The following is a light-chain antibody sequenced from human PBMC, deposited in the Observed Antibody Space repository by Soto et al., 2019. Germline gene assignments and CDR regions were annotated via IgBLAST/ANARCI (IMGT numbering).Light chain of an antibody. CDR2: GNN. J-gene: IGLJ3*02. CDR3: QSYDNSLSGDWV. Sequence: QPVLTQPPSVSGAPGQRVTISCTGSSSNIGAGYDVHWYQQLPGTAPKLLIYGNNNRPSGVPDRFSGSKSGTSASLAITGLQAEDEADYYCQSYDNSLSGDWVFGGGTKLT. V-gene: IGLV1-40*01. CDR1: SSNIGAGYD.